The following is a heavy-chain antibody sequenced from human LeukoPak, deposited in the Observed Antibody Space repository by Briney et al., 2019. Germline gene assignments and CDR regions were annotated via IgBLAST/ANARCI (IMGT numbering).Heavy chain of an antibody. J-gene: IGHJ5*02. CDR1: GYTFTSYA. V-gene: IGHV1-8*02. D-gene: IGHD2-15*01. CDR2: MNPNSGNT. CDR3: ARDHQDIVVVVAATLGVNWFDP. Sequence: ASVKVSCKASGYTFTSYAMNWVREAPGQGLEWMGWMNPNSGNTGYAQKFQGRVTMTRNTSISTAYMELSSLRSEDTAVYYCARDHQDIVVVVAATLGVNWFDPWGQGTLVTVSS.